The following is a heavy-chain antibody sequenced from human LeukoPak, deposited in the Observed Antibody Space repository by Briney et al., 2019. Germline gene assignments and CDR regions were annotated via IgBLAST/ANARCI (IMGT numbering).Heavy chain of an antibody. Sequence: GGSLRLSCEVSGFTFRNYGMNWVRQAPGKGLEWVAVISYDGINEYYVDSVKGRFTISRDNSKNSLYLQMESLTIEDTAVYYCARGFEKMATIGGAAFDIWGQGTMVTVSS. CDR2: ISYDGINE. V-gene: IGHV3-30*03. CDR1: GFTFRNYG. CDR3: ARGFEKMATIGGAAFDI. D-gene: IGHD5-24*01. J-gene: IGHJ3*02.